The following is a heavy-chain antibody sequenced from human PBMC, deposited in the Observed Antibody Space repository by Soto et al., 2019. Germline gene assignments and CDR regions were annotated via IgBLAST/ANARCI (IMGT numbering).Heavy chain of an antibody. V-gene: IGHV4-31*03. CDR2: TYYSGST. CDR1: GVSMSSGGYY. CDR3: AREEAGAFDI. Sequence: QVQLQESGPGLVKPSQTLSLTCTVSGVSMSSGGYYWTWIRQHPGKGLEWIGYTYYSGSTYYNPSPKVRLTISLDTSKNQFALRLSSVTAADTAVYYCAREEAGAFDIWGQGTMVTVSS. J-gene: IGHJ3*02. D-gene: IGHD3-10*01.